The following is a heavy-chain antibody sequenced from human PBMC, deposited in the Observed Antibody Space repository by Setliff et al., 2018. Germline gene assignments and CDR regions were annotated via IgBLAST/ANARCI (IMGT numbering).Heavy chain of an antibody. CDR1: GGSISSSSYY. D-gene: IGHD6-19*01. J-gene: IGHJ6*02. V-gene: IGHV4-39*01. CDR2: IYYSGST. CDR3: ARHRSGWHGYYYYGMDV. Sequence: SETLSLTCTVSGGSISSSSYYWGWIRQPPGKGLEWIGSIYYSGSTYYNPSLKSRVTISVDTSKNQFSLKLSSVTAADTAVYYCARHRSGWHGYYYYGMDVWGQGTTVTVSS.